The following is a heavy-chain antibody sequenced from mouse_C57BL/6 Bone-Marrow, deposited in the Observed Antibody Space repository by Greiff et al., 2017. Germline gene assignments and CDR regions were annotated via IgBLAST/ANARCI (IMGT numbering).Heavy chain of an antibody. CDR3: ARRDYCGSRPGAY. Sequence: EVKLVESGGGLVKPGGSLKLSCAASGFTFSDYGMHWVRQAPEKGLEWVAYISSGSSTIYYADTVKGRFTISRDNAKNTLFLQMTSLRSEDTAMYYCARRDYCGSRPGAYWGQGTLVTVSA. CDR2: ISSGSSTI. D-gene: IGHD1-1*01. V-gene: IGHV5-17*01. J-gene: IGHJ3*01. CDR1: GFTFSDYG.